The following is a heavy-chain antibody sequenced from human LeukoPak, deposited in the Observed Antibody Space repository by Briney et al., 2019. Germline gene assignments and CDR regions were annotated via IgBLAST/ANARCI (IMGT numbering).Heavy chain of an antibody. J-gene: IGHJ4*02. CDR2: IISMFGTA. CDR3: ARGNGYNYGGGFDY. D-gene: IGHD5-24*01. V-gene: IGHV1-69*13. Sequence: ASVKVSCKASGYTFTSYDINWMRQAPGQGLEWMGGIISMFGTANYAQKFQGRVTITADESPSTAYMELNFLRSEDTAVYYCARGNGYNYGGGFDYWGQGTLVTVSS. CDR1: GYTFTSYD.